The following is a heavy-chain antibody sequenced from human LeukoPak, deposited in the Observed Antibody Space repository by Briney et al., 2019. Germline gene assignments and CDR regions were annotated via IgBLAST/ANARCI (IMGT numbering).Heavy chain of an antibody. CDR2: IYYSGST. CDR1: GGSISSYY. Sequence: SETLSLTCTVSGGSISSYYWSWIRQPPGKGLEWIGYIYYSGSTNYNPSLKSRVTISVNTSKNQFSLKLSSVTAADTAVYYCASGPPYCGGDCSLPGYYYYMDVWGKGTTVTVSS. CDR3: ASGPPYCGGDCSLPGYYYYMDV. V-gene: IGHV4-59*12. J-gene: IGHJ6*03. D-gene: IGHD2-21*02.